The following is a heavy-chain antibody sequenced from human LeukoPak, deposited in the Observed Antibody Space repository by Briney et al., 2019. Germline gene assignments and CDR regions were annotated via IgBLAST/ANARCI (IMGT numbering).Heavy chain of an antibody. CDR2: IYDSGST. D-gene: IGHD6-19*01. Sequence: SETLSLTCTVPGGSIRSSYYYWGWIRQPPGKGLEWIGSIYDSGSTYYNPSLKSRVTISVDTSKNQFSLKLNSVTAADTAVYHCASLAVAGLSEGYWGQGTLVIVSS. V-gene: IGHV4-39*01. CDR1: GGSIRSSYYY. CDR3: ASLAVAGLSEGY. J-gene: IGHJ4*02.